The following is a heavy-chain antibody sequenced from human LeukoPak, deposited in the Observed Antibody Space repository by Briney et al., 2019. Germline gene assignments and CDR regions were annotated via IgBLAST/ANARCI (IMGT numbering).Heavy chain of an antibody. J-gene: IGHJ4*02. V-gene: IGHV3-48*03. CDR1: GFTFSSYE. CDR2: ISSSGSTI. Sequence: PGGSLRLSCAASGFTFSSYEMNWVRQAPGKGLEWVSYISSSGSTIYYADSVKGRFTISRDNAKNSLYLQMNSLRAEDTAVYYCARITSVTTTFDYWGRGTLVTVSS. D-gene: IGHD4-17*01. CDR3: ARITSVTTTFDY.